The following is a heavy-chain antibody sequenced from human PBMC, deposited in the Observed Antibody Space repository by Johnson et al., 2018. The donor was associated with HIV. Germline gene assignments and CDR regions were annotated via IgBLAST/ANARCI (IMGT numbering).Heavy chain of an antibody. V-gene: IGHV3-13*01. CDR2: IGTLSDT. J-gene: IGHJ3*02. Sequence: VQLMESGGGVVQPGGSLRLSCAASGFNFRTYDMHWVRQAPGKGLEWVSAIGTLSDTFYPDSVKGRFTVSRENAKNSLYLQMNSLRAEDTALYYCAKDIGSGSGSYNAFDIWGQGTMVTVSS. D-gene: IGHD3-10*01. CDR3: AKDIGSGSGSYNAFDI. CDR1: GFNFRTYD.